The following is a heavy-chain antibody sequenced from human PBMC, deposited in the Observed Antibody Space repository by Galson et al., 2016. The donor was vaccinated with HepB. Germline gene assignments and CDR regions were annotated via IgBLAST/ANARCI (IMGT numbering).Heavy chain of an antibody. J-gene: IGHJ4*02. Sequence: QSGAEVTKPGESLRISCKGSGYRFTSYWINWVRQMPGKGLEWMGRIDPSDSYTNYSPSFQGHVTISADKSINTAYLQWSSLKASDTAMYYCARRRHDILTGHYILNSWGQGTLVTVSS. CDR3: ARRRHDILTGHYILNS. CDR2: IDPSDSYT. V-gene: IGHV5-10-1*01. CDR1: GYRFTSYW. D-gene: IGHD3-9*01.